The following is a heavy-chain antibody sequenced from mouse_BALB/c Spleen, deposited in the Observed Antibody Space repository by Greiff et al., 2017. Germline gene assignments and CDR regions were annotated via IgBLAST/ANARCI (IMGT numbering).Heavy chain of an antibody. V-gene: IGHV5-6*01. CDR2: ISSGGSYT. Sequence: EVQRVESGGDLVKPGGSLKLSCAASGFTFSSYGMSWVRQTPDKRLEWVATISSGGSYTYYPDSVKGRFTISRDNAKNTLYLQMSSLKSEDTAMYYSARGVYDGDYEWCMDVWGAGTTVTVSS. CDR1: GFTFSSYG. J-gene: IGHJ1*01. D-gene: IGHD2-3*01. CDR3: ARGVYDGDYEWCMDV.